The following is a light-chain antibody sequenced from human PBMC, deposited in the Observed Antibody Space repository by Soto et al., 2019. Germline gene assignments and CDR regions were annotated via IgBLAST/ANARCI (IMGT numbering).Light chain of an antibody. CDR2: GNS. CDR3: QSYDSSLSGYV. CDR1: SSNIGAGYD. J-gene: IGLJ1*01. Sequence: QSVLTQPPSVSGAPGQRVTISCTGSSSNIGAGYDVHWYQQLPGTAPKLLIYGNSNRPSGVPDRFSGSKSGTSASPAITGLQAEDEADYSCQSYDSSLSGYVFGTGTKLTVL. V-gene: IGLV1-40*01.